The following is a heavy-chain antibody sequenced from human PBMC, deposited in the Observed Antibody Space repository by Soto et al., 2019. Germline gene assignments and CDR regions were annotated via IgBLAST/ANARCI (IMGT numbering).Heavy chain of an antibody. CDR1: GYTFTSYD. V-gene: IGHV1-8*01. CDR3: ARLKKSITIFGVVMNYYYAMDV. CDR2: MNPNSGNT. D-gene: IGHD3-3*01. Sequence: ASVKVSCKASGYTFTSYDINWVRQATGQGLEWMGWMNPNSGNTGYAQKFQGRVTMTRNTSISTAYMELSSLRSGDRAVYYCARLKKSITIFGVVMNYYYAMDVWGQGTTVTVSS. J-gene: IGHJ6*02.